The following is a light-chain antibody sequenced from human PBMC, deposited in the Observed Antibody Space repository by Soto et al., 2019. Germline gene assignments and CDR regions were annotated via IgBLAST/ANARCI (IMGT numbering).Light chain of an antibody. CDR1: QSISSW. J-gene: IGKJ4*01. CDR2: KAS. Sequence: DIQMTQSPSTLSASVGDRVTITCRASQSISSWLAWYQQKPGKAPNLLIYKASSLESGVPSRFNRSGSGTEFTLTISSLQPDDFATYFCQQYNSYPLTFGGGTKVEIK. V-gene: IGKV1-5*03. CDR3: QQYNSYPLT.